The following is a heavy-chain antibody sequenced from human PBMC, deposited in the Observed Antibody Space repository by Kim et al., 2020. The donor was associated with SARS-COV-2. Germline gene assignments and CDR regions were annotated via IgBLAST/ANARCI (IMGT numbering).Heavy chain of an antibody. CDR2: IYYSGST. V-gene: IGHV4-59*01. Sequence: SETLSLTCTVSGASISSYYWSWIRQPPGKGLEWIGYIYYSGSTNYNPSLKSRVTISVDTSKNQFSLKLSSVTAADTAVYYCARGLGYCSGGSCLDAFDIWGQGTMVTVSS. J-gene: IGHJ3*02. CDR1: GASISSYY. CDR3: ARGLGYCSGGSCLDAFDI. D-gene: IGHD2-15*01.